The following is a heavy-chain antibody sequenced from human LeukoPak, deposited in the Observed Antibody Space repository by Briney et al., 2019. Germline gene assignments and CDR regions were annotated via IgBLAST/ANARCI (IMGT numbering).Heavy chain of an antibody. CDR2: ISGSGGST. CDR3: ASPLYYYDSSGYYYGGVMDAFDI. Sequence: GGSLRLSCAASGFTFSSYAMSWVRQAPGKGLEWVSAISGSGGSTYYADSVKGRFTISRDNSKNTLYLQMNSLRAEDTAVYYCASPLYYYDSSGYYYGGVMDAFDIWGQGTMVTVSS. V-gene: IGHV3-23*01. J-gene: IGHJ3*02. CDR1: GFTFSSYA. D-gene: IGHD3-22*01.